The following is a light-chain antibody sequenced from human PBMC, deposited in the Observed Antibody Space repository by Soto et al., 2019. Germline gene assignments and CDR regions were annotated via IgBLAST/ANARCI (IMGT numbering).Light chain of an antibody. V-gene: IGKV1-5*01. Sequence: SQITQSPSILSPFVGDSLPITCRASRRISDWLAWYQQKPGKAPELLIFDASNLKSGVSSRFSGSGSGTEFTLTISRLQPDDVATYYCLQYSSHSWTFGQGTKVDIK. CDR2: DAS. J-gene: IGKJ1*01. CDR3: LQYSSHSWT. CDR1: RRISDW.